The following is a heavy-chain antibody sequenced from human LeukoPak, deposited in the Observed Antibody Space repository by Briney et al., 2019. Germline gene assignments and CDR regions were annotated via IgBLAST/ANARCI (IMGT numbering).Heavy chain of an antibody. CDR2: ISSSSSYI. D-gene: IGHD5-18*01. J-gene: IGHJ6*02. V-gene: IGHV3-21*01. CDR1: GFTFSNYA. Sequence: PGGSLTLSCAASGFTFSNYAMNWVRQAPGKGLEWVSSISSSSSYIYYADSVKGRFTISRDNAQNSLYLQMSSLRAEDTAVYYCARAEGGYSYGSGYGMDVWGQGTTVTVSS. CDR3: ARAEGGYSYGSGYGMDV.